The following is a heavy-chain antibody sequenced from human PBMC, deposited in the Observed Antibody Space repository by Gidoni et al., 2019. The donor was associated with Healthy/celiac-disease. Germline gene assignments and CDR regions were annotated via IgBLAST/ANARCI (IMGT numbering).Heavy chain of an antibody. J-gene: IGHJ4*02. CDR1: GFTFSSYS. D-gene: IGHD1-26*01. CDR2: ISSSSSYI. V-gene: IGHV3-21*01. Sequence: EVQLVESGGGLVKPGGSLRLSCAASGFTFSSYSMNWVRQAPGKGLEWVSSISSSSSYIYYADSVKGRFTISRDNAKNSLYLQMNSLRAEDTAVYYCARDPKKYSGSYPYYFDYWGQGTLVTVSS. CDR3: ARDPKKYSGSYPYYFDY.